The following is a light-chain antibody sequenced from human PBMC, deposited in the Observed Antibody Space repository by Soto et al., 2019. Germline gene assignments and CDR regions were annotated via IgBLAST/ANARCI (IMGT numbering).Light chain of an antibody. CDR3: MQSLQTPPAYT. J-gene: IGKJ2*01. V-gene: IGKV2-28*01. CDR2: LGS. Sequence: DIVMTQSPLSLPVTPGEPASISCRSSQSLLHSNGYNYLDWYLQKPGQSPQLLIYLGSNRASGVPDRFSGSGSGTDFTLKISRVEAEDVGVYYCMQSLQTPPAYTFGQGTKLDIK. CDR1: QSLLHSNGYNY.